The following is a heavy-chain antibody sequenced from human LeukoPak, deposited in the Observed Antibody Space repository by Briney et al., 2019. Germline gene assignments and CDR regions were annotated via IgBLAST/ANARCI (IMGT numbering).Heavy chain of an antibody. Sequence: GGSLRLSCAASGFTFSSYAMSWVRQAPGKGLEWVSAISGSGGSTYYADSVKGRFTISRDNSKNTLYLQMNSLRAEDTAAYYCAKPKLLDIVATILDYWGQGTLVTVSS. CDR2: ISGSGGST. J-gene: IGHJ4*02. D-gene: IGHD5-12*01. CDR1: GFTFSSYA. CDR3: AKPKLLDIVATILDY. V-gene: IGHV3-23*01.